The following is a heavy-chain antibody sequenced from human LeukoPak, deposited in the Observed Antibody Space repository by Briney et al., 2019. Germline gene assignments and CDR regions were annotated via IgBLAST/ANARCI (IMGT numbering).Heavy chain of an antibody. CDR3: AREVIV. Sequence: PSETLSLTCTVSGGSISSGNYYWSWIRQPPGKGLEWIGYIYYSGSTYYNPSLKSRLTISRDSSKNQLSLKLTSLTATDTAVYYCAREVIVWGQGTLVTVSS. CDR2: IYYSGST. V-gene: IGHV4-30-4*01. D-gene: IGHD3-22*01. CDR1: GGSISSGNYY. J-gene: IGHJ4*02.